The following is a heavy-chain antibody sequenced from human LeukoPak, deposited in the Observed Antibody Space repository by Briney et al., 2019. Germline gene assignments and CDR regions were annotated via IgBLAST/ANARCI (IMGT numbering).Heavy chain of an antibody. CDR1: GVSFGSNNYY. J-gene: IGHJ2*01. V-gene: IGHV4-61*01. CDR3: ARAVGAVYWYFDP. D-gene: IGHD1-26*01. CDR2: LSHSGST. Sequence: SETLSLTCAISGVSFGSNNYYWTWIRQSPGRGLEWIGYLSHSGSTNYNPSLKSRVAISVDTSKNQLSLKLSSVTAADTARYYCARAVGAVYWYFDPWGRGTLVTVSS.